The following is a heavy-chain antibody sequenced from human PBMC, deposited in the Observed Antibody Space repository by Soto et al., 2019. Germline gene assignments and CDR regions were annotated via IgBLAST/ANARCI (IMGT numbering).Heavy chain of an antibody. D-gene: IGHD3-10*01. CDR1: GYTFTHYG. Sequence: QVQLVQSGAEVKKPGASVKVSCKASGYTFTHYGISWVRQAPGQGLAWMGWISALNGNTKYVDNFQARVTMTTDTSTNTSYMEVRSLRSDDTAIYYCARVYGSGSYIAFDFWGQGTMVTVSS. J-gene: IGHJ3*01. V-gene: IGHV1-18*01. CDR3: ARVYGSGSYIAFDF. CDR2: ISALNGNT.